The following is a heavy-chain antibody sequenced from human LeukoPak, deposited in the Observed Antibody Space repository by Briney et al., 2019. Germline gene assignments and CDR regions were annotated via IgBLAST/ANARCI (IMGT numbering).Heavy chain of an antibody. CDR2: INVDGTAE. CDR1: GFIFSTIY. D-gene: IGHD1-26*01. V-gene: IGHV3-7*03. J-gene: IGHJ3*02. CDR3: ARDPYRFAFDI. Sequence: GGSLRLSCAASGFIFSTIYMSWVRQTPGQGLEWVANINVDGTAEYYVDSVKGRFTISRDNAKNSLYLQMNSLRAEDTAVYYCARDPYRFAFDIWGQGTVVLVSS.